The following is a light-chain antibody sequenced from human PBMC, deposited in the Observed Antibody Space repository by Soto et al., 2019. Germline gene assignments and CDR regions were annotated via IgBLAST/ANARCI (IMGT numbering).Light chain of an antibody. CDR3: SSYTSTNTWV. Sequence: QSALTQPASVSGSPGQSVAISCTGTRSDIGNFNRVSWYQQPPGTAPKVLIYEVTNRPSGVPDRFSGSKSGNTAFLIISGLQAEDEADYYCSSYTSTNTWVFGGGTKVTV. CDR2: EVT. CDR1: RSDIGNFNR. V-gene: IGLV2-18*02. J-gene: IGLJ3*02.